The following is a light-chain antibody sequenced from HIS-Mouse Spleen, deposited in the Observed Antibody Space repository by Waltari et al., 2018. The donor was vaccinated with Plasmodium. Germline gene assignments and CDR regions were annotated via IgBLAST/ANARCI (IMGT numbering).Light chain of an antibody. CDR3: QQYNNWSFT. CDR1: QSVSSN. J-gene: IGKJ3*01. Sequence: EIVMTQSPATLSVSQGERATLSCRASQSVSSNLAWSQQKPGQAPRLLIYGASTRATGIPARFSGSGSGTEFTLTISSLQSEDFAVYYCQQYNNWSFTFGPGTKGDIK. V-gene: IGKV3-15*01. CDR2: GAS.